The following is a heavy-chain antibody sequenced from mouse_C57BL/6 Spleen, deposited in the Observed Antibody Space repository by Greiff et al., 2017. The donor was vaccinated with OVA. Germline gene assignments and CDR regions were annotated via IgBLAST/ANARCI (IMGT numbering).Heavy chain of an antibody. V-gene: IGHV1-15*01. D-gene: IGHD3-1*01. J-gene: IGHJ2*01. Sequence: VQLQQSGAELVRPGASVTLSCTASGYTFTDYEMPWVQQTPVHGLEWIGSIDPETGGTSYTHKFKGQAILTADKSSSTAYMKLRSLTSEDSAVYYCTRRWGYDYWGKGTTLTVSS. CDR1: GYTFTDYE. CDR3: TRRWGYDY. CDR2: IDPETGGT.